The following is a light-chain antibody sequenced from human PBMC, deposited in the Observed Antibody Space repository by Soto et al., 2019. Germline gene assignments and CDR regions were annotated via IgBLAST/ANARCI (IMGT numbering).Light chain of an antibody. CDR3: QQLNSYPRT. CDR1: RGISSN. V-gene: IGKV1-9*01. J-gene: IGKJ1*01. CDR2: AAS. Sequence: DIQLTQSPSFLSASVGDRVTITCRASRGISSNLAWYQQKPGKAPNLLISAASTLQSGVPSRFSGSGSGTEFTLTISSLQPEDFATYYCQQLNSYPRTFGQGTKVEIK.